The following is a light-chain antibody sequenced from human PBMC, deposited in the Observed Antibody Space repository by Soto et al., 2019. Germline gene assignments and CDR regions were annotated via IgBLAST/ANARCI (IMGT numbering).Light chain of an antibody. Sequence: AIRVTQSPSSISASTGDRVTITCRASQAISPFLAWYQQRPGKAPNLLLYASSTLKSGVTSRFSGSGSGTDFTLTISNLQSEDSATYFCQQYYQYPRTFGQGTKVEIK. CDR1: QAISPF. J-gene: IGKJ1*01. CDR2: ASS. CDR3: QQYYQYPRT. V-gene: IGKV1-8*01.